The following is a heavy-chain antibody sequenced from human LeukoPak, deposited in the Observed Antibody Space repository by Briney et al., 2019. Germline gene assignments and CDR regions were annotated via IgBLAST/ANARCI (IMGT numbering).Heavy chain of an antibody. D-gene: IGHD3-22*01. CDR3: ARDLGLTYYYDSSGYYGFDL. Sequence: SETLSLTCTVSGGSISSYYWSWIRQPPGKGLEWIGYIYYSGSTNYNPSLKSRVTISVDTSKNQFSLKLSSVTAADTAVYYCARDLGLTYYYDSSGYYGFDLWGRGTLVTVSS. V-gene: IGHV4-59*01. CDR1: GGSISSYY. CDR2: IYYSGST. J-gene: IGHJ2*01.